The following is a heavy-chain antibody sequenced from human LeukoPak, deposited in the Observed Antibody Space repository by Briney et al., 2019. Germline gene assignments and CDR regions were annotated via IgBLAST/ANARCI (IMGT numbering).Heavy chain of an antibody. J-gene: IGHJ4*02. Sequence: PSETLSLTCTVPGGSISSSSYYWGWIRQPPGKGLEWIGSIYYSGSTYYNPSLKSRVTISVDTSKNQFSLKLSSVTAADTAVYYCARHDYYDSSYYFDYWSQGTLVTVSS. CDR2: IYYSGST. CDR3: ARHDYYDSSYYFDY. V-gene: IGHV4-39*01. CDR1: GGSISSSSYY. D-gene: IGHD3-22*01.